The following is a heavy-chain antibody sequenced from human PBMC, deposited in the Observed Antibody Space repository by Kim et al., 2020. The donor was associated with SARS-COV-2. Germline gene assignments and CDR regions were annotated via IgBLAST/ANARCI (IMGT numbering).Heavy chain of an antibody. V-gene: IGHV4-59*09. CDR2: SGST. CDR3: ARGNFDY. J-gene: IGHJ4*02. Sequence: SGSTNYNPTLKSRVTRSVDTSKNQFSLKLSSVTAADTAVYYCARGNFDYWGQGTLVTVSS.